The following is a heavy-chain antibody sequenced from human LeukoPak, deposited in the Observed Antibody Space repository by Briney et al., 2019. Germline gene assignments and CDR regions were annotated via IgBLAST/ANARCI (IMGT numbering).Heavy chain of an antibody. D-gene: IGHD2-2*01. CDR1: GFTFSSYA. CDR3: ARDPPRIVVVPAAIDY. V-gene: IGHV3-30*04. J-gene: IGHJ4*02. Sequence: GSLRLSCAASGFTFSSYAMHWVRQAPGKGLEWVAVISYDGSNKYYADSVKGRFTISRDNSKNTLYLQMNSLRAEDTAVYYCARDPPRIVVVPAAIDYWGQGTLVTVSS. CDR2: ISYDGSNK.